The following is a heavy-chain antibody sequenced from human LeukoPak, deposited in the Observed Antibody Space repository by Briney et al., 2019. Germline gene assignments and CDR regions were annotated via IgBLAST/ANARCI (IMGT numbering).Heavy chain of an antibody. V-gene: IGHV3-7*01. CDR3: ARSMVTIPIPGGY. D-gene: IGHD2-2*02. Sequence: GGSLRLSCAASGFTFSKYWMNWVRQAPGKGLEWVANIKQDGSDKYYVDSVKGRFTISRDNAKNTLYLQMNSLRAEDTAVYYCARSMVTIPIPGGYWGQGTLVTVSS. CDR2: IKQDGSDK. CDR1: GFTFSKYW. J-gene: IGHJ4*02.